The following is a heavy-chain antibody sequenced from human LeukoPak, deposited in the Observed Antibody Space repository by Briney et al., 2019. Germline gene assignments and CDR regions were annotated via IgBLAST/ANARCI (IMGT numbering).Heavy chain of an antibody. Sequence: ASVNVSCKASGGTFSSYAISWVRQAPGQGLEWMGGIIPIFGTANYAQKFQGRVTITADKSTSTAYMELSSLRSEDTAVYYCADGEGREWDLDYWGQGTLVTVSS. CDR2: IIPIFGTA. V-gene: IGHV1-69*06. CDR1: GGTFSSYA. D-gene: IGHD1-26*01. CDR3: ADGEGREWDLDY. J-gene: IGHJ4*02.